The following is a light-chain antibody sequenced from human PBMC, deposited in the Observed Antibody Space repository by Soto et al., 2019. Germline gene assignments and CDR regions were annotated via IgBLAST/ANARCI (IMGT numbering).Light chain of an antibody. CDR1: QTISSY. Sequence: DIQMTQSPSTLSASVGDRVTITCRASQTISSYLNWYQHKPGKAPKLLIYGASTLQGGVPSRFGGSGSGTDFTLTISSLQPEDFATYFCQHRYNIPLTFGGGTKVEIK. CDR3: QHRYNIPLT. V-gene: IGKV1-39*01. CDR2: GAS. J-gene: IGKJ4*01.